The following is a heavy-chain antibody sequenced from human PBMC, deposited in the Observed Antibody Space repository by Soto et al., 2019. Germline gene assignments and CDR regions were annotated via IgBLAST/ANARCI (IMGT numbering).Heavy chain of an antibody. V-gene: IGHV4-34*01. CDR2: INHSGST. CDR1: GRSFSSYY. Sequence: SETLSLTCALYGRSFSSYYWSWIRQPPGKGLEWNGEINHSGSTNYNPSLKSRVTITVDTSKNQFSLKLSSVTAADTAVYYCARIRDSSSWDPLDYLGQGTLVAVST. J-gene: IGHJ4*02. D-gene: IGHD6-13*01. CDR3: ARIRDSSSWDPLDY.